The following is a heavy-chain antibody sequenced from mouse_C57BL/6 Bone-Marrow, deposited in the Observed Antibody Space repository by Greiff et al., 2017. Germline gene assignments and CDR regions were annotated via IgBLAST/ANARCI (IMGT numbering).Heavy chain of an antibody. CDR1: GFTFSDYG. CDR2: ISSGRSTI. Sequence: DVMLVESGGGLVKPGGSLKLSCAASGFTFSDYGMHWVRQAPEKGLEWVAYISSGRSTIYYADTVKGRFTISRDNAKNILFLQMTSLRSEDTAMYYCARPDDYAWFAYWGQGTLVTVSA. D-gene: IGHD2-4*01. J-gene: IGHJ3*01. V-gene: IGHV5-17*01. CDR3: ARPDDYAWFAY.